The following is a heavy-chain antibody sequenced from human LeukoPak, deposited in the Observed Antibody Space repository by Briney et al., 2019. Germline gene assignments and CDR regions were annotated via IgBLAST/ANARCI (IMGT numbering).Heavy chain of an antibody. J-gene: IGHJ4*02. Sequence: SETLSLTCAVYGGSFSGYYWSWIRQPPGKGLEWIGSVYYGGSTYYNPSLKSRVTISVDTSKNQFSLKLRSVTAADTALYYCARHRVLGIAAAPYYFDSWGQGTLVTVSS. CDR3: ARHRVLGIAAAPYYFDS. CDR2: VYYGGST. CDR1: GGSFSGYY. V-gene: IGHV4-34*01. D-gene: IGHD6-13*01.